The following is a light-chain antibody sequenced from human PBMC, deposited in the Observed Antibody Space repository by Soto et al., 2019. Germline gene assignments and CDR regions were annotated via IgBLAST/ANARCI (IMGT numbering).Light chain of an antibody. CDR1: SSDVGSYNR. Sequence: QSVLTQPPSVSGSPGQSVTISCTGTSSDVGSYNRVSWYQQPPGTAPKLMIYDVSHRPSAVPDRFSGSKSGNTASLTISGLQPEDEADYYCRSFTSSSTYGFGTGTKVTVL. J-gene: IGLJ1*01. CDR2: DVS. CDR3: RSFTSSSTYG. V-gene: IGLV2-18*02.